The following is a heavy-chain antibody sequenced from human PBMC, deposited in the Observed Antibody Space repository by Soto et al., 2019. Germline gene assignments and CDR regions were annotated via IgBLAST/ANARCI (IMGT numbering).Heavy chain of an antibody. CDR1: GFTFSTYG. V-gene: IGHV3-30*18. CDR3: AKDRAGYDSYGFDV. J-gene: IGHJ6*02. D-gene: IGHD5-12*01. CDR2: ISYDGSNQ. Sequence: QVQLVESGGGVVQPGRSLRLSCAASGFTFSTYGMNWVRQAPGKGLEWVAVISYDGSNQYYADSVKGRFTISRDNSKNALDLQMNSLRADDTAVYYCAKDRAGYDSYGFDVWGQGTTVTVSS.